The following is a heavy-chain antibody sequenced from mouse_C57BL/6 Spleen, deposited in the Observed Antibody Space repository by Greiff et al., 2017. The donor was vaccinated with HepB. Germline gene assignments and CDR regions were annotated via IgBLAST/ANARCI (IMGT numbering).Heavy chain of an antibody. J-gene: IGHJ3*01. D-gene: IGHD1-1*02. Sequence: EVQLVESGGGLVKPGGSLKLSCAASGFTFSSYAMSWVRQTPEKRLEWVATISDGGSYTYYPDNVKGRFTISRDNAKNNLYLQMSHLKSEDTAMYYCARENGRGFAYWGQGTLVTVSA. CDR3: ARENGRGFAY. CDR1: GFTFSSYA. V-gene: IGHV5-4*01. CDR2: ISDGGSYT.